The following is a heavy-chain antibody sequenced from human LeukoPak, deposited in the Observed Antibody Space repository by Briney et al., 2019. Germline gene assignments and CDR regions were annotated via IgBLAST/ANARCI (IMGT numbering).Heavy chain of an antibody. CDR2: IYHSGST. V-gene: IGHV4-30-2*01. D-gene: IGHD3-10*02. CDR3: AATRFGYFQH. J-gene: IGHJ1*01. CDR1: GGSISIGGYA. Sequence: SESMSLTCAVSGGSISIGGYACSWIRQPPGKGLEWIGYIYHSGSTYNNPSLKSRVTLSVDRSKNQCSLKLSSVSAAATAVYYCAATRFGYFQHWGQGTLVTVSS.